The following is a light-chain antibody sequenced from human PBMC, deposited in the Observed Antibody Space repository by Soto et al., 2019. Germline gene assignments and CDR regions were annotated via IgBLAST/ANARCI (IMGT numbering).Light chain of an antibody. V-gene: IGKV3-11*01. Sequence: EIVLTQSPATLSLSPGERATLSCRASQSVSNFLAWYLQRPGQAPRLLIFDASKRAAGVPARFSGSGSGTDFTLAISILEPEDFAVYYCQQRSSWPITFGQGTPLEIK. CDR3: QQRSSWPIT. CDR1: QSVSNF. CDR2: DAS. J-gene: IGKJ5*01.